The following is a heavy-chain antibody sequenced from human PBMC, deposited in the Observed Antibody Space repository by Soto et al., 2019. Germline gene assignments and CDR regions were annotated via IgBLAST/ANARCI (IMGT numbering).Heavy chain of an antibody. J-gene: IGHJ6*02. CDR3: ARVPQCATVTTYCYYYGMDV. CDR2: INPSGGST. V-gene: IGHV1-46*01. D-gene: IGHD4-17*01. Sequence: QVQLVQSGAEVKKPGASVKVSCKASGYTFTSYYMHWVRQAPGQGLEWMGIINPSGGSTSYAQKFQGRVTMTRDTSTSTVYMELSSLRSEDTAVYYCARVPQCATVTTYCYYYGMDVWGQGTTVTVSS. CDR1: GYTFTSYY.